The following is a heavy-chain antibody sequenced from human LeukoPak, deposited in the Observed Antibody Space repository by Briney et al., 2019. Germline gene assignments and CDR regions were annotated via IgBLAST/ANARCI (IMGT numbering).Heavy chain of an antibody. D-gene: IGHD2-2*01. V-gene: IGHV4-30-4*01. CDR1: GGSISSGDYS. J-gene: IGHJ5*02. Sequence: PSETLSLTCTVSGGSISSGDYSWSWLRQPPGKDPEWVVYIYYSRSTYYNPSLKSRVTISVDTSRNLFSLKLSSETAADTAVYYCARGAAYCSSPSCYRGGDWFDHWGQGSLVTVSP. CDR3: ARGAAYCSSPSCYRGGDWFDH. CDR2: IYYSRST.